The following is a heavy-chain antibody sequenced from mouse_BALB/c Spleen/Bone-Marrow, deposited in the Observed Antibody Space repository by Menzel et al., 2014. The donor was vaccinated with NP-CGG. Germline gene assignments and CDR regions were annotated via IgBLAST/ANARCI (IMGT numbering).Heavy chain of an antibody. V-gene: IGHV5-4*02. D-gene: IGHD2-1*01. CDR1: GFTFSDYY. CDR2: INDGGSYT. CDR3: ARDGNFAMDY. J-gene: IGHJ4*01. Sequence: EVQGVESGGGLVKPGGSLRLFCAVSGFTFSDYYMYWVRQNPEKRLEWVATINDGGSYTYYPDSVKGRFTISRDNAKNNLYLQMSSLKSEDTAMYYCARDGNFAMDYWGQGTSVTVSS.